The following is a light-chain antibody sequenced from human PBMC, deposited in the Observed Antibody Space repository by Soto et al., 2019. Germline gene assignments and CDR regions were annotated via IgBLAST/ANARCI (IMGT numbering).Light chain of an antibody. V-gene: IGKV2-29*03. J-gene: IGKJ5*01. CDR3: MQGKQLPPT. CDR2: EVS. Sequence: DVVMTQTPLSLSVAPGQPASISCKSSQSLLHITGETFLFWYLQKPGQSPQLLIYEVSTRVSGVPDRFSGSGSGTDFTLKISRVETDDFGIYYCMQGKQLPPTFGQGTRLGIK. CDR1: QSLLHITGETF.